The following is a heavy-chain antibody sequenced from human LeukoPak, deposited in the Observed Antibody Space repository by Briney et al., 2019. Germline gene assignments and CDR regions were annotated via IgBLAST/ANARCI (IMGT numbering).Heavy chain of an antibody. V-gene: IGHV1-2*02. J-gene: IGHJ5*02. Sequence: GASVKVSCKASGYTFTGYYMHWVRQAPGQGLEWMGWINPNSGGTNYAQKFQGRVTMTRDTSISTAYMELSRLRSDDTAVYYCAREGTTTGTTWFDPWGQGTLVTVSS. CDR1: GYTFTGYY. D-gene: IGHD1-1*01. CDR2: INPNSGGT. CDR3: AREGTTTGTTWFDP.